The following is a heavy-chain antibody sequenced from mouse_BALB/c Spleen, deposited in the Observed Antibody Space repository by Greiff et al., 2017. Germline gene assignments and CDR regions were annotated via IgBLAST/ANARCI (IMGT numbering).Heavy chain of an antibody. V-gene: IGHV2-9*02. CDR2: IWAGGST. CDR1: GFSLTSYG. D-gene: IGHD1-1*01. CDR3: ARDRGGYYGSWFAY. J-gene: IGHJ3*01. Sequence: VKLMESGPGLVAPSQSLSITCTVSGFSLTSYGVHWVRQPPGKGLEWLGVIWAGGSTNYNSALMSRLSISKDNSKSQVFLKMNSLQTDDTAMYYCARDRGGYYGSWFAYWGQGTLVTVSA.